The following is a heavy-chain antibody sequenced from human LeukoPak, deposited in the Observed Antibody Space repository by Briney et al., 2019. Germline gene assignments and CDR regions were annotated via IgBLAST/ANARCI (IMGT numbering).Heavy chain of an antibody. Sequence: PSETLSLSCAVYGGSFSGYYWSWIRQPPGKGLEWMGEISHSRSNNYNPSLKNRVTISVDTSKNQFSLKLSSVTAAETAVYHSARGWKIVATIYGFWGQGTLVTVSS. CDR1: GGSFSGYY. CDR2: ISHSRSN. D-gene: IGHD5-12*01. J-gene: IGHJ4*02. CDR3: ARGWKIVATIYGF. V-gene: IGHV4-34*01.